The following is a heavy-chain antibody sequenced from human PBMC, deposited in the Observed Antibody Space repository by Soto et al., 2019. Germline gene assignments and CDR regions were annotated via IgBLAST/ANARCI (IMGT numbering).Heavy chain of an antibody. CDR3: AGCPYGDYDFGSLDY. CDR1: GGTFTSYA. Sequence: QVQLVQSGAEVKKPGSSVKVSCRASGGTFTSYAFSWVRQAPGQRLEWMGGIIPIFDTTSYAQKFQGRVTITADESTSTAYMELSSLRSGDTAVYYCAGCPYGDYDFGSLDYWGQGTLVTVSS. D-gene: IGHD4-17*01. CDR2: IIPIFDTT. V-gene: IGHV1-69*01. J-gene: IGHJ4*02.